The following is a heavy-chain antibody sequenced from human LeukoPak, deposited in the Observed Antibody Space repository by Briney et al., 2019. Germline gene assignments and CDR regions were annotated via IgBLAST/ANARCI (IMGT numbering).Heavy chain of an antibody. Sequence: GGSLRLSRAASGFTFSSYSIHWVRQTPGKGLEWVSAISYDGTQKFYADSVKGRFTLSRDNSKNTLYLQMNSLTTEDTAVYFCARERAAAASSSDFDYWGQGTLVTVSS. CDR2: ISYDGTQK. D-gene: IGHD6-13*01. CDR3: ARERAAAASSSDFDY. CDR1: GFTFSSYS. J-gene: IGHJ4*02. V-gene: IGHV3-30*04.